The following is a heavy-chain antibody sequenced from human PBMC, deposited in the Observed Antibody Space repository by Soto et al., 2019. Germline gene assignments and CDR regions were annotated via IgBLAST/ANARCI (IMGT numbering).Heavy chain of an antibody. V-gene: IGHV1-69*13. J-gene: IGHJ4*02. CDR2: IILPFGTP. CDR3: VRGPDYEGYFDY. Sequence: SVKVSFKASGTTFSNFAIGWVRQAPGQGLEWMGGIILPFGTPNYAQKFQGRVTISADESMTTVYMELRGLRSGDTAVYYCVRGPDYEGYFDYWGQGTLVTVSS. D-gene: IGHD3-22*01. CDR1: GTTFSNFA.